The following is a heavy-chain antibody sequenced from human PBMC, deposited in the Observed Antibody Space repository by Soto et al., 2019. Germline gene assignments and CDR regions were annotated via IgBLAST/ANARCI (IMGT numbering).Heavy chain of an antibody. J-gene: IGHJ6*02. D-gene: IGHD2-21*02. V-gene: IGHV4-59*01. CDR3: AIALWGHCGADCYPMEV. Sequence: SATLPLTPAVSGGSPSRSSWRWIRQPPGKGLEWIGYMYNTGSTIYNPSLKSRVTISVDTSKNQLSLKLNSATGADTAVYSCAIALWGHCGADCYPMEVCGQATT. CDR2: MYNTGST. CDR1: GGSPSRSS.